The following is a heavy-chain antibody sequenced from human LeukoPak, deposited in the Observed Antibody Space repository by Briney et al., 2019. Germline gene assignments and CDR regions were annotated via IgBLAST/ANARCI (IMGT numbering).Heavy chain of an antibody. J-gene: IGHJ6*02. CDR3: ARHPYYGMDV. CDR2: IYYSGST. Sequence: SETLSLTCIVSGGFITNFYLNWVRQPAGKGLEWIGYIYYSGSTNYNPSLKSRVTISVDTSKNQFSLKLSSVTAADTAVYYCARHPYYGMDVWGQGTTVTVSS. V-gene: IGHV4-59*08. CDR1: GGFITNFY.